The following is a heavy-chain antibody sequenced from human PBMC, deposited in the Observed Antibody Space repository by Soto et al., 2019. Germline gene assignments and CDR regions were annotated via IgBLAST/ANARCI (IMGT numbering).Heavy chain of an antibody. V-gene: IGHV1-8*01. CDR1: GYTFTSYD. CDR2: MNPNSGNT. D-gene: IGHD3-3*01. J-gene: IGHJ6*03. Sequence: QVQLVQSGAEVKKPGASVKVSCKASGYTFTSYDINWVRQATGQGLEWMGWMNPNSGNTGYAQKFQGRVTMTRNTSISTAYMELSSLRSEDTAVYYCARKRPRSTIFGLVPPCCYMDVWGKGTTVTVSS. CDR3: ARKRPRSTIFGLVPPCCYMDV.